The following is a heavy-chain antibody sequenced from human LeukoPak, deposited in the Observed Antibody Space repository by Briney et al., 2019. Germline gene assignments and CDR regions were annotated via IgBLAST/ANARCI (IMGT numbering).Heavy chain of an antibody. CDR2: IKQDGSKK. J-gene: IGHJ4*02. CDR3: ARGRPHGNDY. Sequence: GGSLRLSCAASGFIFSTYWMTWVRQAPGKGLEWVANIKQDGSKKSYVDSVKGRFTISRDNAKNSLYLQMNSLRVEDTAVYYCARGRPHGNDYWGQGTLVTVSS. CDR1: GFIFSTYW. D-gene: IGHD4-23*01. V-gene: IGHV3-7*01.